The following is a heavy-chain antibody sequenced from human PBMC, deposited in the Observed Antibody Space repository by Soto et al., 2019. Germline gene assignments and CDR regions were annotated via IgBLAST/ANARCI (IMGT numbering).Heavy chain of an antibody. CDR1: GYTFTSYG. D-gene: IGHD6-19*01. J-gene: IGHJ4*02. CDR2: ISAYNGNT. Sequence: ASVKVSCKASGYTFTSYGISWVRQAPGQGLEWMGWISAYNGNTNYAQKLQGRVTMTTDTSTSTAYMELRSLGSDDTAVYYCARDVSSGWTSGYFDYWGQGTLVTVSS. V-gene: IGHV1-18*01. CDR3: ARDVSSGWTSGYFDY.